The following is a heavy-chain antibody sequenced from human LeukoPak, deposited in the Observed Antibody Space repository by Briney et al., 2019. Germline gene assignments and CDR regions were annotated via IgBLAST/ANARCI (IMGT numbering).Heavy chain of an antibody. D-gene: IGHD6-19*01. J-gene: IGHJ4*02. CDR2: IWNDGSNK. CDR3: ARSGYSSGWPIDY. Sequence: QTGGSLRLSCAASGFTFSYFGMHWVRQAPGKGLEWVAVIWNDGSNKYYADSVKGRFTISRDNSKNTLYLQMNSLRAEDTAVYYCARSGYSSGWPIDYWGQGTLVTVSS. CDR1: GFTFSYFG. V-gene: IGHV3-33*01.